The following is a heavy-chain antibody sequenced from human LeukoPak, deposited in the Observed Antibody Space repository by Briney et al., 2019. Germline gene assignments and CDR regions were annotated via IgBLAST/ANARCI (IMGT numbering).Heavy chain of an antibody. CDR2: INPNSGGP. V-gene: IGHV1-2*02. Sequence: ASVKVSCKASGYIFTGYYMHWVRQAPGQGLEWMGWINPNSGGPNYAQKFQGRVTLTRDTSISTAYTELSRLRSDDTAVYYCARGYYDFWSGNDNWGQGTLVTVSS. CDR3: ARGYYDFWSGNDN. CDR1: GYIFTGYY. D-gene: IGHD3-3*01. J-gene: IGHJ4*02.